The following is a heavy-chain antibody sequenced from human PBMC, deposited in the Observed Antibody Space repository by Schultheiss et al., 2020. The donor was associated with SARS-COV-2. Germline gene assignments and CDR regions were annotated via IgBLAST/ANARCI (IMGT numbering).Heavy chain of an antibody. D-gene: IGHD3-22*01. CDR2: IYHSGST. V-gene: IGHV4-34*01. CDR3: ASSGGSGYYPFDY. J-gene: IGHJ4*02. Sequence: SETLSLTCAVYGGSFSGYYWSWIRQPPGKGLEWIGEIYHSGSTYYNPSLKSRVTISVDTSKNQFSLKLSSVTAADTAVYYCASSGGSGYYPFDYWGQGTLVTVSS. CDR1: GGSFSGYY.